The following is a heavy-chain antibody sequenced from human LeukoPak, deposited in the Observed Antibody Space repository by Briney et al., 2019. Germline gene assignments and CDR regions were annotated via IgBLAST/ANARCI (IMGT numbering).Heavy chain of an antibody. J-gene: IGHJ5*02. V-gene: IGHV4-4*07. CDR3: ARDAGGSFRHWFDP. Sequence: SETLSLTCTVSGGSISSYYWSWIRQPAGKGLEWIGRIYTSGSTNYNPSLKSRVTMSVDTSKNQFSLRLSSVTAADTAVYYCARDAGGSFRHWFDPWGQGTLVTVSS. CDR2: IYTSGST. CDR1: GGSISSYY. D-gene: IGHD1-26*01.